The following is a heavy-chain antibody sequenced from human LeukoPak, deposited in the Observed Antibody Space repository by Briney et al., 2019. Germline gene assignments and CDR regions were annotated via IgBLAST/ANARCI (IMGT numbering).Heavy chain of an antibody. CDR3: AREHWFGANTDWFDP. Sequence: PSQTLSLTCAVSGGSISSGGYSWSWIRQPPGKGLEWIGYIYHSGSTYYNPSLKSRVTISVDRSKNQFSLKLSSVTAADTAVYYCAREHWFGANTDWFDPWGQGTLVTVSS. CDR1: GGSISSGGYS. D-gene: IGHD3-10*01. V-gene: IGHV4-30-2*01. CDR2: IYHSGST. J-gene: IGHJ5*02.